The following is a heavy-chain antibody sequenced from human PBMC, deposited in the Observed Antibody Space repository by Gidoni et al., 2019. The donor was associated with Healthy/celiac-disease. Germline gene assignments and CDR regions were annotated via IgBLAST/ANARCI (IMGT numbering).Heavy chain of an antibody. J-gene: IGHJ6*02. V-gene: IGHV3-33*01. D-gene: IGHD4-17*01. CDR2: IWYDGSNK. CDR1: GFTFSSYG. CDR3: ARDNYGDYYYYGMDV. Sequence: QVQLVESGGGVVQPGRSLRLSCAASGFTFSSYGMHWVRQAPGKGLAWVAVIWYDGSNKYYADSVKGRFTISRDNSKNTLYLQMNSLRAEDTAVYYCARDNYGDYYYYGMDVWGQGTTVTVSS.